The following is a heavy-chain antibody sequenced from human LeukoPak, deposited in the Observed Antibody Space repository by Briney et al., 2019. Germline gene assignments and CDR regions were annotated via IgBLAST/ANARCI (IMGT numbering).Heavy chain of an antibody. Sequence: GGSLRLSCVASGFTFSRYWMHWVRQAPGKGLVWVSRINSDGRSTNYADSVKGRFSISRDNAKNSLYLHMNSLRAEDTAVYYCAREQIKWEYVYYMDFWGKGTTVTVSS. CDR2: INSDGRST. CDR1: GFTFSRYW. J-gene: IGHJ6*03. V-gene: IGHV3-74*01. CDR3: AREQIKWEYVYYMDF. D-gene: IGHD1-26*01.